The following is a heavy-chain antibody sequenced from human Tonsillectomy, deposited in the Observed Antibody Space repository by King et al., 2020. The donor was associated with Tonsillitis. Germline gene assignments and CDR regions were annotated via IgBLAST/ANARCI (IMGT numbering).Heavy chain of an antibody. CDR3: ATASITLLPFGFYYMDV. CDR1: GGSFSNSA. D-gene: IGHD1-20*01. J-gene: IGHJ6*03. V-gene: IGHV1-69*12. CDR2: IIPVSGTT. Sequence: QLVQSGAELKKVGSSVKVSCRASGGSFSNSALSWVRQAPGQGLEWMGGIIPVSGTTSYAQKFQGRVTMTADEYTKTAYMELSNLRSDDTGVFYCATASITLLPFGFYYMDVWGVGTTVTVFS.